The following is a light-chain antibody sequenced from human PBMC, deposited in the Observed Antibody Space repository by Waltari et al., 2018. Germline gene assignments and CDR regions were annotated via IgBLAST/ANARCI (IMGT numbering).Light chain of an antibody. J-gene: IGLJ2*01. Sequence: QSVLTQPPSVSGAPVQRVTISCTGSRSNIGTGYDVHWYQQLPGTAPKLLIYGDRIRPSGVPDRFAGSKSGTSASRAITVLQAEDEADYYCQAFDNNLGGYVIFGGGTKLIVL. CDR2: GDR. CDR1: RSNIGTGYD. CDR3: QAFDNNLGGYVI. V-gene: IGLV1-40*01.